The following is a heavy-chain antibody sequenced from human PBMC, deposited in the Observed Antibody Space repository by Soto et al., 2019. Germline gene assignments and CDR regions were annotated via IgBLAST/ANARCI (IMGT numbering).Heavy chain of an antibody. CDR2: INTHNGNT. CDR1: GYTFTTYG. V-gene: IGHV1-18*01. Sequence: QVQLEQSAPEVKKPGASVKVSCKASGYTFTTYGISWVRQAPGQGLEWMGWINTHNGNTNYAQTFQGRVIMTADTSARTAYMELRSLRSDDTAVYYCTREGSAPYYYYGMDAWGQGTKVTVSS. CDR3: TREGSAPYYYYGMDA. J-gene: IGHJ6*02. D-gene: IGHD3-10*01.